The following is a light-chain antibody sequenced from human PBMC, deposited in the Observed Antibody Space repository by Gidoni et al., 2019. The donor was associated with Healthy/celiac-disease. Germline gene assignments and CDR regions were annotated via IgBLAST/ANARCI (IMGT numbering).Light chain of an antibody. V-gene: IGKV3-20*01. CDR2: GAS. J-gene: IGKJ2*01. CDR3: QQYGSSPMYT. CDR1: QSVSSSY. Sequence: EMVVTQSPGTLSWAPGERATLSCMASQSVSSSYLAWYQQKLSQAPRLLIYGASSRATGIPDRFSGSGSGTDFTLTISRLEPEDFAVYYCQQYGSSPMYTFGQGTKLEIK.